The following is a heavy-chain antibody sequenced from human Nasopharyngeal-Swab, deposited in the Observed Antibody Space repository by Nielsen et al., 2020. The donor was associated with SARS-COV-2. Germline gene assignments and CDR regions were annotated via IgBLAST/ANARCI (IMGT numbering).Heavy chain of an antibody. D-gene: IGHD1-26*01. CDR1: GFTFSSYA. CDR2: ISGSGGST. CDR3: AKDGGPTTFPYYYYYGMDV. V-gene: IGHV3-23*01. Sequence: GGSLRLSCAASGFTFSSYAMSWVRQAPGKGLEWVSAISGSGGSTYYADSVKGRFTISRDNSKNTLYLQMNSLRAEDTAVYYCAKDGGPTTFPYYYYYGMDVWGQGTTVTVSS. J-gene: IGHJ6*02.